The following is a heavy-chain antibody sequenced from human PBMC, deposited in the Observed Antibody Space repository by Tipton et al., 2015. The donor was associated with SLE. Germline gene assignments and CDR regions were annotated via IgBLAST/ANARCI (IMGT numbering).Heavy chain of an antibody. J-gene: IGHJ6*03. V-gene: IGHV4-38-2*02. CDR3: ARAEMTTEVSVFYFYLDV. D-gene: IGHD5-24*01. CDR1: GSSLNTAYY. Sequence: TLSLTCSVSGSSLNTAYYWDTFRQPPGGGLEWIGSFYHSGSTHDSPSLKRRVTMSLDTSKNQNSLRLSSVTVADTAVYYCARAEMTTEVSVFYFYLDVWGKGTTVTVSS. CDR2: FYHSGST.